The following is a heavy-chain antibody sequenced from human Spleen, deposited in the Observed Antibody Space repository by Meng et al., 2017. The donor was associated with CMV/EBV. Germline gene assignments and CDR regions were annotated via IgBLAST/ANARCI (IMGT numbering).Heavy chain of an antibody. J-gene: IGHJ6*02. CDR2: ISGSGGST. CDR3: AKDFDYYGMEV. CDR1: GFTFSSYA. V-gene: IGHV3-23*01. Sequence: ETLSLTCAASGFTFSSYAMSWVRQAPGKGLEWVSAISGSGGSTYYADPVKGRFTISRDNSKNTLYLQMNSLRAEDTAVYYCAKDFDYYGMEVRGQGTTVTVSS.